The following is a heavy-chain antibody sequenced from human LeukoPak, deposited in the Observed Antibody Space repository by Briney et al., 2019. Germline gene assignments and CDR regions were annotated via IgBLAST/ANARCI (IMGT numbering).Heavy chain of an antibody. CDR3: AREGRGGFDS. Sequence: GGSLRLSCAASGFTFSSYSMNWVRQAPGKGLEWVANIKQDGSEKEFVDSVKGRFTISRDNAKNSLYLQMNSLRADDTAVYYCAREGRGGFDSWGQGTLVTVSS. D-gene: IGHD3-10*01. V-gene: IGHV3-7*01. CDR1: GFTFSSYS. CDR2: IKQDGSEK. J-gene: IGHJ4*02.